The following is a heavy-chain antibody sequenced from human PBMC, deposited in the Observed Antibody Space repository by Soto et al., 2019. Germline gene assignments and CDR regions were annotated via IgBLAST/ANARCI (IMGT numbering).Heavy chain of an antibody. CDR2: INPLSGIP. CDR3: AAPACAATWCSPSHTLDH. CDR1: GGTFVRHV. V-gene: IGHV1-69*09. D-gene: IGHD2-2*01. Sequence: QVQLVQSGAEVKKPESSVKVSCKTSGGTFVRHVISWERQAPGQGPEWMGKINPLSGIPNYAQKFQDRVTFTADTDSSTAYMELISLRSDDMAVYFCAAPACAATWCSPSHTLDHWGQGTLVTVSS. J-gene: IGHJ4*02.